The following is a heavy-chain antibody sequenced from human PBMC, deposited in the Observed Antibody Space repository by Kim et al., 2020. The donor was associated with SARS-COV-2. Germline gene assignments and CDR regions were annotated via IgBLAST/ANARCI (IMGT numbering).Heavy chain of an antibody. V-gene: IGHV3-73*01. CDR3: TRVPGRTSAVWDAFDI. J-gene: IGHJ3*02. Sequence: SGKSRFSISRDDSKSTAYLQMSSLKTEDRAVYYCTRVPGRTSAVWDAFDIWGQGTMVTVSS. D-gene: IGHD3-16*01.